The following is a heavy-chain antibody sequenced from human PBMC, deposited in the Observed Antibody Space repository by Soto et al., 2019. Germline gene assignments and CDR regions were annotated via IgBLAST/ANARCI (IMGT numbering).Heavy chain of an antibody. CDR3: ARAGFGGGDRGTIQH. D-gene: IGHD2-21*02. CDR1: GYTFTVYY. CDR2: INPNSGST. V-gene: IGHV1-46*01. Sequence: GASVKVSCKASGYTFTVYYMHWVRQAPGQGLEWMGWINPNSGSTSYAQKFQGRVTMTRDTSTSTVYMELSSLRSEDTAVYYCARAGFGGGDRGTIQHWGQGTLVTVSS. J-gene: IGHJ1*01.